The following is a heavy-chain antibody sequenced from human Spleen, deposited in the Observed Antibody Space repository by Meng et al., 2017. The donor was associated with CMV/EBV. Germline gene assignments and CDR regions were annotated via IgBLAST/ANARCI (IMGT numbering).Heavy chain of an antibody. CDR2: ISRSRGT. J-gene: IGHJ4*02. Sequence: SQTLSLTCGVFGGSSSGYYWTWVRQPPGKGLEWIGDISRSRGTNYNPSLRSRVTISLDTSNKQVSLRLTSVTAADTAVYYCAREFLHSGGYYAFDYWGQGALVTVSS. D-gene: IGHD3-22*01. CDR3: AREFLHSGGYYAFDY. CDR1: GGSSSGYY. V-gene: IGHV4-34*01.